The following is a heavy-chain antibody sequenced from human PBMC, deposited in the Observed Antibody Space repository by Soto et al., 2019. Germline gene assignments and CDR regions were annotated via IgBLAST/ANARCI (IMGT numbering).Heavy chain of an antibody. CDR2: IYYSGST. J-gene: IGHJ4*02. V-gene: IGHV4-39*01. CDR1: GFSISSSSYY. CDR3: AVTLSLGAAGDN. Sequence: SETLSLTCTVSGFSISSSSYYWGWIRQPPGKGLEWIGSIYYSGSTYYNPSLKSRVTISVDTSKNQFSLKLSSVTAADTAVYYCAVTLSLGAAGDNWGQGTLVTVSS. D-gene: IGHD6-13*01.